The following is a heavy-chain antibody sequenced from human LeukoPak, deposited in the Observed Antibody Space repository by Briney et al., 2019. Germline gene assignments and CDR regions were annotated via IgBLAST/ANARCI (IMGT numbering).Heavy chain of an antibody. CDR2: IYTSGST. CDR1: GGSISSGSYY. V-gene: IGHV4-61*02. J-gene: IGHJ4*02. CDR3: ARDGSGWLNYFDY. D-gene: IGHD6-25*01. Sequence: PSQTLSLTCTVSGGSISSGSYYWSWIRQPAGKGLEWIGRIYTSGSTNYNPPLKSRVTISVDTSKNQFSLKLSPVTAADTAVYYCARDGSGWLNYFDYWGQGTLVTVSS.